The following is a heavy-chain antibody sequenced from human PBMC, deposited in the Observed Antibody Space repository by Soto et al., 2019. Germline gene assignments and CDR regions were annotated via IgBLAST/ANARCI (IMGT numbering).Heavy chain of an antibody. V-gene: IGHV4-39*01. D-gene: IGHD2-21*02. CDR3: PRQRTTVVTQAYFDH. Sequence: PSETLSLTCIVSGESISSSSYYWGWIRQPPGKGLEWIGSIYYTGRTYYNPSFKSRVTISIDTSKNQFSLKLSSVTATDTAVYSCPRQRTTVVTQAYFDHWGQGALVTVSS. J-gene: IGHJ4*02. CDR2: IYYTGRT. CDR1: GESISSSSYY.